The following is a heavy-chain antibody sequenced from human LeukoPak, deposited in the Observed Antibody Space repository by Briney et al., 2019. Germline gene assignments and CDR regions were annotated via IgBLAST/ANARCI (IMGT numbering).Heavy chain of an antibody. J-gene: IGHJ4*02. V-gene: IGHV4-59*08. CDR2: IYYSGST. D-gene: IGHD6-19*01. CDR3: ARHGIYVGSGWPFDF. CDR1: GGSISSYY. Sequence: SETLSLTCTVSGGSISSYYGSWIRHPPGKGLEWIGYIYYSGSTNYNPSLKSRVTISVDTSKNQFSLKLSSVTAADTAVYYCARHGIYVGSGWPFDFWAQGTLVTASS.